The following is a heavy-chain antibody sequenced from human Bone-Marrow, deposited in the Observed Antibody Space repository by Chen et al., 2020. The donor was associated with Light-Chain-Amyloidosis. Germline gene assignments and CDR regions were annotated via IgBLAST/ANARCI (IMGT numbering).Heavy chain of an antibody. CDR1: GGSISSYY. CDR3: AGSHDSSVYLAYFFDY. V-gene: IGHV4-4*07. Sequence: QVQLQESGPGLVKPSETLSLTCTVSGGSISSYYWSWIRQPAGKGLGWIGRIYTSGSTNCNPSLSSRVTVSVDPSKNQFSLKLGSLTAAVTAVYYCAGSHDSSVYLAYFFDYWGQGTLFTVSS. CDR2: IYTSGST. J-gene: IGHJ4*02. D-gene: IGHD3-22*01.